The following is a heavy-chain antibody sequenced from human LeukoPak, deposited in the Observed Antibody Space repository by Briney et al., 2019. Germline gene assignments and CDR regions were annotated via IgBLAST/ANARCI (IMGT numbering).Heavy chain of an antibody. CDR1: GYTFTGYY. CDR3: ARGPPGAGVDY. Sequence: ASVKVSCKASGYTFTGYYMHWVRQAPGQGLEWMGWINPNSGGTNYAHKFQGRVTMTRDTSISTAYMELSRLRSDDTAVYYCARGPPGAGVDYWGQGTLVTVSS. V-gene: IGHV1-2*02. CDR2: INPNSGGT. D-gene: IGHD1-14*01. J-gene: IGHJ4*02.